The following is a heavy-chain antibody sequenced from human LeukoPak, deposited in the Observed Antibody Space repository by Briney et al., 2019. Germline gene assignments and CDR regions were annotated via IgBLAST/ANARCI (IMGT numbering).Heavy chain of an antibody. D-gene: IGHD1-26*01. CDR1: GFTFSNYA. Sequence: PGGSLRLSCAASGFTFSNYAMSWVRQAPGKGLEWVSVISGSGGSTFYADSVKGRFTISRDNSKNTLYLQMNSLRAEDTAVYYCAKEKLGDFDYWGQGTLVTVSS. J-gene: IGHJ4*02. CDR3: AKEKLGDFDY. CDR2: ISGSGGST. V-gene: IGHV3-23*01.